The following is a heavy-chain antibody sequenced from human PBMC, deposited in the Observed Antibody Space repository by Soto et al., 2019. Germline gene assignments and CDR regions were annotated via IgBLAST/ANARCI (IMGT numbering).Heavy chain of an antibody. CDR3: VRVRFGELV. Sequence: EVQLLESGGGLVQPGGSLRLSCAASGLTFSSYAMSWVRQAPGKGLEWVSIIGVGGGDRYYPESVKGRFTISRDNSRDTLYLEMNSLRDEDTAVYYCVRVRFGELVWGQGTLVTVSS. CDR2: IGVGGGDR. CDR1: GLTFSSYA. D-gene: IGHD3-10*01. J-gene: IGHJ4*02. V-gene: IGHV3-23*01.